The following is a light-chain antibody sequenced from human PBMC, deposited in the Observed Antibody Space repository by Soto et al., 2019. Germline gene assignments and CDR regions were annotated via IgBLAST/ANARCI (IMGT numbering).Light chain of an antibody. J-gene: IGKJ1*01. V-gene: IGKV3D-15*01. CDR2: GAS. CDR3: QQYNNWPPNT. Sequence: PGESATLSCRASRSVSSYLAWYQQKPGQAPRLLIYGASSRATGIPDRFSGSGSGTEFTLTISSLQSEDFAVYYCQQYNNWPPNTFGQGTKVDIK. CDR1: RSVSSY.